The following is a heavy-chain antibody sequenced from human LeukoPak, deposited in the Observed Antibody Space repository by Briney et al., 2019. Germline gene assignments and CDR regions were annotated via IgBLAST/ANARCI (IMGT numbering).Heavy chain of an antibody. Sequence: GGTLRPSCAASGFTSSSYTMNWVRQAPGKGLEGVSSISSSSSYIYYADSLKGRFTISRDNAKNSLYLQMNSLRAEDTAVYYCARVYVDTAMLTDSFDCWGQGTLVTVSS. J-gene: IGHJ4*02. V-gene: IGHV3-21*01. D-gene: IGHD5-18*01. CDR1: GFTSSSYT. CDR2: ISSSSSYI. CDR3: ARVYVDTAMLTDSFDC.